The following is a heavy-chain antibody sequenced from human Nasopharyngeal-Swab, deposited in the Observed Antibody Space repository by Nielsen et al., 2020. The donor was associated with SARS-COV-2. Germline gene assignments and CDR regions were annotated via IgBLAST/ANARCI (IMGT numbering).Heavy chain of an antibody. J-gene: IGHJ3*02. D-gene: IGHD3-10*01. CDR3: LVGAFDI. V-gene: IGHV3-73*01. Sequence: GESLNISCAASGFSFSGSAMHWVRQACGKGLEWVGRIRSKANSYATAYAASVKGRFTISRDDSKNTAYLQMNSLKTEDTAVYYCLVGAFDIWGPGTMVTVSS. CDR2: IRSKANSYAT. CDR1: GFSFSGSA.